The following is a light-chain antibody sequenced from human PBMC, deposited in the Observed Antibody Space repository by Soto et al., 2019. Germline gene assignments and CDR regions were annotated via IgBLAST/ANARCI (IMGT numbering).Light chain of an antibody. Sequence: QSALTQPPSASGSPGQSATISCTGTSSDVGAYNFVSWYQQHPGKAPKLMIYEVSKRPSGVPDRFSASNSTKTASLTVSGHHDEEADYFYSVSYAGRSIVVFGGGTKLTVL. CDR2: EVS. CDR1: SSDVGAYNF. CDR3: VSYAGRSIVV. V-gene: IGLV2-8*01. J-gene: IGLJ2*01.